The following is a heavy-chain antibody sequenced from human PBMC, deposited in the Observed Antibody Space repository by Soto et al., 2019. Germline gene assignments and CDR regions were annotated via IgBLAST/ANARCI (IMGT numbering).Heavy chain of an antibody. J-gene: IGHJ5*02. D-gene: IGHD1-1*01. CDR3: VRDGTKTLRDWFDP. V-gene: IGHV4-4*07. CDR1: GASISGFY. CDR2: IYATGTT. Sequence: LSLTCTVSGASISGFYWIWIRKSAVKGLEWIGRIYATGTTDYNPSLKSRVMMSVDTSKKQFSLKLRSVTAADTAVYYCVRDGTKTLRDWFDPWGQGISVTVSS.